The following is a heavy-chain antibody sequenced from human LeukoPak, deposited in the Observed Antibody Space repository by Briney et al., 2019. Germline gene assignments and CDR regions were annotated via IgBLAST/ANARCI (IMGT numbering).Heavy chain of an antibody. V-gene: IGHV1-2*02. J-gene: IGHJ4*02. D-gene: IGHD5-24*01. CDR1: GYTFTGYY. Sequence: AASVKVSCKASGYTFTGYYMHWVRQAPGQGLEWMGWINPNSGGTNYAQKLQGRVTMTTDTSTSTAYMELRRLRSDDTAVYYCAGEMATTNFDYWGQGTLVTVSS. CDR3: AGEMATTNFDY. CDR2: INPNSGGT.